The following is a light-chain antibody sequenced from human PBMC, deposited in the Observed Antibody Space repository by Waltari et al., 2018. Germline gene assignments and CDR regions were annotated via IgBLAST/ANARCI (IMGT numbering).Light chain of an antibody. CDR3: TSYTSSNTLG. CDR2: DVS. V-gene: IGLV2-14*03. CDR1: SSDVGGYTY. Sequence: QSALTQPASVSGSPGQSITISCTGTSSDVGGYTYVSWYQQHPGKAPKLMIYDVSNRPSVVSNRFSGSKSGNTASLTISGLQAEDEADYYCTSYTSSNTLGFGTGTKVTVL. J-gene: IGLJ1*01.